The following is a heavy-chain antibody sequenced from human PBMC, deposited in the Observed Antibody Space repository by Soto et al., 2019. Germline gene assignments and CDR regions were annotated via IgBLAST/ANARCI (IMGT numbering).Heavy chain of an antibody. CDR2: LSSAACGT. Sequence: RLPGSASPSSLSRNGMHWSRQVPGRRLEWGPSLSSAACGTAYADCVKGRFFISRDIARNTLSLQMNSLRAAPPPVYCCARGMGGDEYWGRGT. D-gene: IGHD3-16*01. CDR3: ARGMGGDEY. V-gene: IGHV3-74*03. CDR1: PSSLSRNG. J-gene: IGHJ4*02.